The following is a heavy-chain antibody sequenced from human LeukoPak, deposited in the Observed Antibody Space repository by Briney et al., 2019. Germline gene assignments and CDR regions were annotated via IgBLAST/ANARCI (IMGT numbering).Heavy chain of an antibody. CDR2: INPNTGGT. V-gene: IGHV1-2*02. Sequence: ASVTVSCKASGYTFTGYYMHWVRQAPGQGLEWMGCINPNTGGTNYAQRSQGRVTMTRDTSISTAYMELSRLRSDDTAVYYCARPMTTVTTCLKYWGQGNLVTVSS. CDR1: GYTFTGYY. CDR3: ARPMTTVTTCLKY. D-gene: IGHD4-17*01. J-gene: IGHJ4*02.